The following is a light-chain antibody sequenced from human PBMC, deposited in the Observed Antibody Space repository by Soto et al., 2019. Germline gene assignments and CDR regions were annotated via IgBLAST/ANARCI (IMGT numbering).Light chain of an antibody. V-gene: IGLV1-44*01. CDR2: NNN. CDR3: AAWDASLNGQV. CDR1: SSNIGSYS. Sequence: QSVLTQPPSASGTPGQRVTISCSGSSSNIGSYSVNWYQQLPGTAPKLLIYNNNQRPSGVPDRFSGSKSGTSASLTISGLQSEDEAGYYCAAWDASLNGQVFGGGTKVTVL. J-gene: IGLJ2*01.